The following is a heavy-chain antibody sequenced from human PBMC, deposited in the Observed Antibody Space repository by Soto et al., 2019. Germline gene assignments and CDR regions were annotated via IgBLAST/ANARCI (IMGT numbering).Heavy chain of an antibody. V-gene: IGHV4-30-4*01. CDR1: GGSFSNDDYY. Sequence: SETLSLTCTVSGGSFSNDDYYWSWIRQPPGKGLEWIGYIYYSGRSNYNPSLKNRVAFSTDTSQKQFSLRLNSVTAADTAVYFCARARFAFFDFWGQGILVTVSS. CDR3: ARARFAFFDF. CDR2: IYYSGRS. D-gene: IGHD3-10*01. J-gene: IGHJ4*02.